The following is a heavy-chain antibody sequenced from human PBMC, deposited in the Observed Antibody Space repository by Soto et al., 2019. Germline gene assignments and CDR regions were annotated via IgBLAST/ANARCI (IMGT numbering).Heavy chain of an antibody. CDR2: SYRSGST. Sequence: LRRTLSLTCAVSGGSISISNWWSWVRQPPGKGLGWIGESYRSGSTNYNPSLKRRGTISVDKSKNQFSLKLTSVTAADTAVYYCASRIVATETFDYWGQGTLVTVSS. D-gene: IGHD5-12*01. CDR1: GGSISISNW. CDR3: ASRIVATETFDY. J-gene: IGHJ4*02. V-gene: IGHV4-4*02.